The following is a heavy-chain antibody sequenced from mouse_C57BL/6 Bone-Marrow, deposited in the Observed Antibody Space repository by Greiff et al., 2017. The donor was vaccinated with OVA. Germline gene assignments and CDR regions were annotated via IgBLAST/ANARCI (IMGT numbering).Heavy chain of an antibody. Sequence: QVQLKQSGPELVKPGASVKISCKASGYAFSSSWMNWVKQRPGKGLEWIGRIYPGDGDTNYNGKFKGKATLTADKSSSTAYMQLSSLTSEDSAVYFCARSGPRPTRDYWGQGTTLTVSS. CDR3: ARSGPRPTRDY. CDR2: IYPGDGDT. D-gene: IGHD3-1*01. CDR1: GYAFSSSW. J-gene: IGHJ2*01. V-gene: IGHV1-82*01.